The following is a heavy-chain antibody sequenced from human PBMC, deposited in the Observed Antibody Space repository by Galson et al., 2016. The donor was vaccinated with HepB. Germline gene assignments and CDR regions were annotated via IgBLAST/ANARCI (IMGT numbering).Heavy chain of an antibody. J-gene: IGHJ4*02. CDR3: VHIVHSGSYYYFAY. CDR2: IYWDGDE. D-gene: IGHD1-26*01. Sequence: PALVKPTQTLTLTCIFSGFSLSTTGVGVGWMRQPPGKTLEWLAHIYWDGDERHSPSLKSRPTITKDTSKNRVVLTMTNMDPVDTATYYCVHIVHSGSYYYFAYWGQGTLVTVSP. CDR1: GFSLSTTGVG. V-gene: IGHV2-5*02.